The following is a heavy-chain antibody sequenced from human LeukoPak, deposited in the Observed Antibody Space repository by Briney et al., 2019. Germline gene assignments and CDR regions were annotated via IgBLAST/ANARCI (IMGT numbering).Heavy chain of an antibody. CDR1: GFTFSRYW. D-gene: IGHD4-23*01. J-gene: IGHJ4*03. CDR3: ARARPATVVTPTFFDS. V-gene: IGHV3-7*02. Sequence: GGSLSLSCTASGFTFSRYWMTWVRQAPGKGLEWVANIKEDGSAKYYVDSMKGRFTISTDNAKNSLYPQMNSLRDEDTAVYYCARARPATVVTPTFFDSWGDGDPVSVSS. CDR2: IKEDGSAK.